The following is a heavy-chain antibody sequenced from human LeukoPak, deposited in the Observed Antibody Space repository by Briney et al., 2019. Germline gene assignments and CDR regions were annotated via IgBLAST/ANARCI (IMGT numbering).Heavy chain of an antibody. V-gene: IGHV1-2*02. Sequence: GASVKVSCKASGYTFTGYYMHWVRQAPGQGLEWMGWINPNSGGTNYAQKFQGRVTMTRDTSISTAYMELSRLRSDDTAVYYCATQGYYDILTGYPYYYYYGMDVWGQGTTVTVSS. J-gene: IGHJ6*02. CDR1: GYTFTGYY. D-gene: IGHD3-9*01. CDR3: ATQGYYDILTGYPYYYYYGMDV. CDR2: INPNSGGT.